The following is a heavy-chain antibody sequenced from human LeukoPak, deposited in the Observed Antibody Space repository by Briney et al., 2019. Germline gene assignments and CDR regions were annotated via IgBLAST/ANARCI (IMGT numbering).Heavy chain of an antibody. Sequence: PGGSLRLSCAASGFTFSSYAMSWVRQAPGQGLEWVSVVIGNNARTDYADSVKGRFTISKDSSKNTLYLQMNSLRAEDTAVYYCAKDRTPDGYYNFDYWGQGTLVIVSS. D-gene: IGHD5-18*01. CDR1: GFTFSSYA. CDR3: AKDRTPDGYYNFDY. V-gene: IGHV3-23*01. J-gene: IGHJ4*02. CDR2: VIGNNART.